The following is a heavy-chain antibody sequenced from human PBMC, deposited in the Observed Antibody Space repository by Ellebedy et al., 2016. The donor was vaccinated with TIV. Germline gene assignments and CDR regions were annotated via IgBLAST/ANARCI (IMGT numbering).Heavy chain of an antibody. Sequence: GGSLRLSXAASGFTFSDYNMGWIRQSPQGLQWVSYISSRSHTIYYADSVKGRFAISRDNAKDSLFLQMDSLRAEDTAVYYCARAYMYGDLGEFWGRGTLVTVSS. CDR3: ARAYMYGDLGEF. J-gene: IGHJ4*02. CDR2: ISSRSHTI. D-gene: IGHD2-21*02. V-gene: IGHV3-11*01. CDR1: GFTFSDYN.